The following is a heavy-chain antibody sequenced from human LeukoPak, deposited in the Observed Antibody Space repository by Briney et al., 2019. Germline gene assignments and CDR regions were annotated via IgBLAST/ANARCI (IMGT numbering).Heavy chain of an antibody. V-gene: IGHV4-59*08. J-gene: IGHJ3*02. Sequence: PSETLSLTCTVSGGSISTYYWSWIRQPPGKGREFIAYIYRSGIINYNPSLQSRVTMSVDTSENRFSLNLSSMTAADTAVYYCARRQTFADSTAWYDTFDIWGHGTMVTVSS. CDR2: IYRSGII. CDR1: GGSISTYY. CDR3: ARRQTFADSTAWYDTFDI. D-gene: IGHD6-19*01.